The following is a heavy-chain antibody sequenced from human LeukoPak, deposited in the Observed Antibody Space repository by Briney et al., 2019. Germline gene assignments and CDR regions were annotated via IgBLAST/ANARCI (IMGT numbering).Heavy chain of an antibody. J-gene: IGHJ4*02. V-gene: IGHV4-4*02. CDR2: INHSGST. D-gene: IGHD2-15*01. CDR1: GGSISNGYW. CDR3: ATYGPASGGYTFEY. Sequence: SGTLSLTCAVSGGSISNGYWWSWVRQPPVKGLEWIGEINHSGSTNYNPSLKSRATISLDMSKNQFSLTLSSVTAADTAVYYCATYGPASGGYTFEYWGQGALVTVSS.